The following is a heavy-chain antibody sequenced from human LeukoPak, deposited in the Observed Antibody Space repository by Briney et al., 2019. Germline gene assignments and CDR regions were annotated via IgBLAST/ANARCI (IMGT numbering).Heavy chain of an antibody. J-gene: IGHJ5*02. CDR1: GFTFSNCG. V-gene: IGHV3-30*02. CDR2: MRDGGSYK. D-gene: IGHD3-10*01. CDR3: AKSVPYYYGSGSYYH. Sequence: GGSLRLSCAVSGFTFSNCGMHWVRQAPGKGLERVTFMRDGGSYKYCADSVKGRFTISRDNSKNTLYLQMNSLRAEDTAVYYCAKSVPYYYGSGSYYHWGQGTLVTVSS.